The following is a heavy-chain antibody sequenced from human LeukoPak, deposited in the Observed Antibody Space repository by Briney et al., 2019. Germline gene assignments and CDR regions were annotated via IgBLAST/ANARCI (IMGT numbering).Heavy chain of an antibody. V-gene: IGHV1-18*01. CDR2: ISAYNGNT. Sequence: GASVKVSCKASGYTFTSYGISWVRQAPGQGLEWMGWISAYNGNTNYAQKLQGRVTMTTDTSTITAYMELRSLRSDDTAVYYCARDLVRSYYGSGSYYKGSYYYYYMDVWGKGTTVTVSS. J-gene: IGHJ6*03. CDR3: ARDLVRSYYGSGSYYKGSYYYYYMDV. D-gene: IGHD3-10*01. CDR1: GYTFTSYG.